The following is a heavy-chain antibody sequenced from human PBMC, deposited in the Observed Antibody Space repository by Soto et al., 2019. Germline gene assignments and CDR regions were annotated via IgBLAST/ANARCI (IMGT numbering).Heavy chain of an antibody. D-gene: IGHD3-22*01. CDR2: IDPSDSQT. J-gene: IGHJ4*02. CDR3: ARQIYDSDTGPNFQYYFDS. CDR1: GYSFACYW. Sequence: GESLKISCKGSGYSFACYWITWVRQKPGKGLEWMGRIDPSDSQTYYSPSFRGHVTISVTKSITTVFLQWSSLRASDTAMYYCARQIYDSDTGPNFQYYFDSWGQGTPVTVSS. V-gene: IGHV5-10-1*01.